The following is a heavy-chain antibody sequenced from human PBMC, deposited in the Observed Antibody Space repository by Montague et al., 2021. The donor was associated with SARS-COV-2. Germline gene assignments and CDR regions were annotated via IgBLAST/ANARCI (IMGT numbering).Heavy chain of an antibody. D-gene: IGHD3-22*01. CDR1: GGSFSGYY. CDR2: INQSGST. Sequence: SQTLSLTCAVCGGSFSGYYWSWTRQPPGKGLEWIGEINQSGSTNYNPPLRSRVILSVDTAKKQFSLKLSSLTAPNTAVYYCARVAGCYYHDSSAYFDYWGQGALVQVTS. V-gene: IGHV4-34*01. CDR3: ARVAGCYYHDSSAYFDY. J-gene: IGHJ4*02.